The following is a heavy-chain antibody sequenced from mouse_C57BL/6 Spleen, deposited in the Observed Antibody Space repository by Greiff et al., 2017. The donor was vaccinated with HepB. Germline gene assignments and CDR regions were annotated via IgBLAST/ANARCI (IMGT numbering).Heavy chain of an antibody. Sequence: QVQLQQPGAELVMPGASVKLSCKASGYTFTSYWMHWVKQRPGQGLEWIGEIDPSDSYTNYNQKFKGKSTLTVDKSSSTAYMQLSSLTSEDSAVYYCARKPYDYDEGYYAMDYWGQGTSVTVSS. CDR1: GYTFTSYW. J-gene: IGHJ4*01. D-gene: IGHD2-4*01. CDR3: ARKPYDYDEGYYAMDY. V-gene: IGHV1-69*01. CDR2: IDPSDSYT.